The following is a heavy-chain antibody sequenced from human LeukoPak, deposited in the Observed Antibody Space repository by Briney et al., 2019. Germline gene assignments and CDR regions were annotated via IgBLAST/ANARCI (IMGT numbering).Heavy chain of an antibody. Sequence: VASVKVSCKASGGTFSSYAISWVRQAPGQGLEWMGRIIPIFGTANYAQKFQGRVTITTDESTSTAYMELGSLRSEDTAVYYCARDGEVVAATYYYYYMDVWGKGTTVTVSS. CDR1: GGTFSSYA. CDR2: IIPIFGTA. D-gene: IGHD2-15*01. CDR3: ARDGEVVAATYYYYYMDV. V-gene: IGHV1-69*05. J-gene: IGHJ6*03.